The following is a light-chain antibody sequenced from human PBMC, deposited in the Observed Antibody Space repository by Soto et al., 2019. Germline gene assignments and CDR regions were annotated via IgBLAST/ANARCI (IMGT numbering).Light chain of an antibody. CDR2: AAS. Sequence: DIQLTQSPSFLSASVGDRVTITCRASQGITNHLAWYQQKPGKAPKPLIYAASTLQSGVPSRFSGSGSGTEFTLTISSLQPEDFASYYCQQLDSFPSTFGQGTRLEIK. V-gene: IGKV1-9*01. CDR3: QQLDSFPST. CDR1: QGITNH. J-gene: IGKJ5*01.